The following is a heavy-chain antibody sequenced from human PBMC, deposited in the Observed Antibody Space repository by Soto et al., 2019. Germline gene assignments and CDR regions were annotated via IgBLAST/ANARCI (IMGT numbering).Heavy chain of an antibody. Sequence: QVQLQESGPGLVKPSGTLSLTCAVSSGSLSSSNWWSWVRQPPGNGLEWIGEIYHSGSTNYNPSLKSRVSISVDKSTNQFSLKLSSVTAADTAVYYCAGTPGLVPRYFGYWGQGTLVTVSS. CDR3: AGTPGLVPRYFGY. CDR2: IYHSGST. J-gene: IGHJ4*02. D-gene: IGHD6-19*01. CDR1: SGSLSSSNW. V-gene: IGHV4-4*02.